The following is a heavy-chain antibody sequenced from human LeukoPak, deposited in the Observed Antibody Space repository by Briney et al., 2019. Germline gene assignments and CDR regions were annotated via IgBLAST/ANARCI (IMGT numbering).Heavy chain of an antibody. CDR2: ISYDGSNK. J-gene: IGHJ6*03. D-gene: IGHD3-22*01. Sequence: PGGSLRLSCAASGFTFSSYGMHWVRQAPGKGLEWVAVISYDGSNKYYADSVKGRFTISRDNSKNTLYLQMNSLRAEDTAVYYCAKDNGPDYYDSSGYYDPYYMDVWGKGTTVTVSS. V-gene: IGHV3-30*18. CDR3: AKDNGPDYYDSSGYYDPYYMDV. CDR1: GFTFSSYG.